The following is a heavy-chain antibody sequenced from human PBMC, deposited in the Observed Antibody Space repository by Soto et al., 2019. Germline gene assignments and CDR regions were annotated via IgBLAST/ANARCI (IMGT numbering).Heavy chain of an antibody. J-gene: IGHJ5*02. V-gene: IGHV4-34*02. CDR2: INHTGGT. D-gene: IGHD3-3*01. CDR3: ATRITVFGLLIPPFDP. Sequence: QVHLQQWGAGLLKPSETLSLTCAVYGGSVNGYYWNWIRQPPGKGLEWIGEINHTGGTHYKPSLKSRVTMSVDTSKNQFSLRLSSVTAADTAIYYCATRITVFGLLIPPFDPWGQGTQVTVSS. CDR1: GGSVNGYY.